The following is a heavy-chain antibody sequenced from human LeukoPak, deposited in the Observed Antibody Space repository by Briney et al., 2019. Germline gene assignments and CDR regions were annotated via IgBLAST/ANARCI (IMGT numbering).Heavy chain of an antibody. CDR2: VSGSGDTI. Sequence: GGSLRLSCAASGYTFSSYAINWVRQAPGKGLEWVSGVSGSGDTIYYADSVKGRFTISRDNSKNTLYLQMNSLRVDDTALYYYAKEEGSSGRYYFDYWGQGTLVTVSS. CDR3: AKEEGSSGRYYFDY. J-gene: IGHJ4*02. CDR1: GYTFSSYA. V-gene: IGHV3-23*01. D-gene: IGHD6-19*01.